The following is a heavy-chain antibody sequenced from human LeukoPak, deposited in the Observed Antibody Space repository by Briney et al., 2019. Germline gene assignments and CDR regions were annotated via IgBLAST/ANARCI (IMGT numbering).Heavy chain of an antibody. CDR3: LKEGSEGLLDF. Sequence: PGGSLRLSCEASGFIFRSFGMHWVRQAPGKGLEWVGVIWYDGSKIYYGESLRGRLTISRDNSKNILYLQINSLRAEDTAVYHCLKEGSEGLLDFWGQGTLVTVSS. J-gene: IGHJ4*02. D-gene: IGHD1-26*01. CDR1: GFIFRSFG. CDR2: IWYDGSKI. V-gene: IGHV3-33*06.